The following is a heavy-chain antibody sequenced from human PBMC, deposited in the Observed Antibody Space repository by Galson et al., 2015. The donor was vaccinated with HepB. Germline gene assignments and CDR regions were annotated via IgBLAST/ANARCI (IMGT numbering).Heavy chain of an antibody. CDR1: GYTFTSYG. D-gene: IGHD3-22*01. CDR2: ISAYNGNT. CDR3: ARDLIRYFNYYDSSGYYWFDP. V-gene: IGHV1-18*01. J-gene: IGHJ5*02. Sequence: SVKVSCKASGYTFTSYGISWVRQAPGQGLEWMGWISAYNGNTNYAQKLQGRVTMTTDTSTSTAYMELRSLRSDDTAVYYCARDLIRYFNYYDSSGYYWFDPWGQGTLVTVSS.